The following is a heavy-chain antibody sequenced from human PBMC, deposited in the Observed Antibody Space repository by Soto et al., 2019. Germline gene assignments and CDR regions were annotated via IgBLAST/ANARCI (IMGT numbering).Heavy chain of an antibody. CDR2: IYYSGST. D-gene: IGHD3-3*01. J-gene: IGHJ6*02. Sequence: QVQLQESGPGLVKPSETLSLTCTVSGGSIGSYYWNWIRQPPGKGLEWIGYIYYSGSTNYNPSLKSXXTISVDTSKTQSSLKLSSVTAADTAVYYCARDGGFYYGMDVWGQGTTVTVSS. CDR1: GGSIGSYY. CDR3: ARDGGFYYGMDV. V-gene: IGHV4-59*01.